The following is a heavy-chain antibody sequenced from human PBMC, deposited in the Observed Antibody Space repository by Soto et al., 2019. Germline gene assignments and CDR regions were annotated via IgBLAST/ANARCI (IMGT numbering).Heavy chain of an antibody. D-gene: IGHD3-22*01. CDR2: IFSNDEK. Sequence: QVTLKESGPVLVKPTETLTLTCTVSGFSLSNARMGVSWIRQPPGKALEWLAHIFSNDEKSYSTSLKSRLTTSKDTPKAQVALTMTKMDPVDTATYYCARTGVTKTYYYDSSGPHGPSGRDVWGQGTTVTVSS. CDR3: ARTGVTKTYYYDSSGPHGPSGRDV. J-gene: IGHJ6*02. CDR1: GFSLSNARMG. V-gene: IGHV2-26*01.